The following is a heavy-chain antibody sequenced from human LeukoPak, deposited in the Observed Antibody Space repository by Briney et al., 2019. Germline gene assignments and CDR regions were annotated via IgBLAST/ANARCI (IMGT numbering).Heavy chain of an antibody. D-gene: IGHD3-16*01. CDR1: GGSFSGYY. CDR2: INHSGST. Sequence: PSETLSLTCAVYGGSFSGYYWSWIRQPPGKGLEWIGEINHSGSTNYNPSLKSRVTISVDTPKNQFSLKLSSVTAADTAVYHCARGRGLYDYVWGRFHYWGQGTLVTVSS. V-gene: IGHV4-34*01. CDR3: ARGRGLYDYVWGRFHY. J-gene: IGHJ4*02.